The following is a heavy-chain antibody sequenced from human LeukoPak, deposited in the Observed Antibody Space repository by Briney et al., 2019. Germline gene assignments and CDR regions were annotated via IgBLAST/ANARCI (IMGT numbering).Heavy chain of an antibody. D-gene: IGHD2-21*02. CDR1: GGTFSRYA. CDR3: ARVGGCGGDCNDAFDI. CDR2: IIPIFGTA. V-gene: IGHV1-69*06. J-gene: IGHJ3*02. Sequence: ASVKVSCKASGGTFSRYAISWVRQAPGQRLEWMGGIIPIFGTANYAQKLQGRVTITADKSTSTAYMELSSLRSEDTAVYYCARVGGCGGDCNDAFDIWGQRTMVTVSS.